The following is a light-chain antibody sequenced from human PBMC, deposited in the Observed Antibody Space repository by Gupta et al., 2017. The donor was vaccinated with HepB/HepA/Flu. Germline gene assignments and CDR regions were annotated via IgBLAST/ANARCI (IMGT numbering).Light chain of an antibody. CDR3: SSYAGSENLV. V-gene: IGLV2-8*01. J-gene: IGLJ2*01. CDR1: SSDVGRYNY. CDR2: EVY. Sequence: QSALTHPPSSSGSPGQSVTISCTGTSSDVGRYNYVSWYQHHPGKAPKGRIYEVYHRPSGVPDRLSASKSGNAESATVSGLEAEDEAVDYCSSYAGSENLVFGGGTKVTVL.